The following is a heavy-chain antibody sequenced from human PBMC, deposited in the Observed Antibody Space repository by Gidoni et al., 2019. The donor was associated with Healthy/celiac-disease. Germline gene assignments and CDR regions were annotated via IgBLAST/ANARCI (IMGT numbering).Heavy chain of an antibody. J-gene: IGHJ4*02. CDR2: ISGSGGST. CDR3: ATTLTMIVVVPVDY. D-gene: IGHD3-22*01. V-gene: IGHV3-23*01. CDR1: GFTFRSYA. Sequence: ELQLLESCGGLVQPVVSMRLSCSASGFTFRSYAMSWVRQAPGKGLEWVSAISGSGGSTYYADAVKGRFTISRENSKKTLYLQMNSLRAEDTAVYYCATTLTMIVVVPVDYWGQGTLVTVSS.